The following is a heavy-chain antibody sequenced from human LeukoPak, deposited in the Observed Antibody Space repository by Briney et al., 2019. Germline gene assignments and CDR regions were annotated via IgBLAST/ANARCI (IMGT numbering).Heavy chain of an antibody. V-gene: IGHV4-39*01. CDR3: ARLSKRRHFDYIFDY. CDR2: IYYTWST. CDR1: GGSVSSTEFY. D-gene: IGHD3-9*01. J-gene: IGHJ4*02. Sequence: PSETLSLTCTVSGGSVSSTEFYWGWIRQPPGKGLQWIGNIYYTWSTYYNPSLNSRVTMPVDTSHNQISLKMTSVTDADTAVYYCARLSKRRHFDYIFDYWGQGTLVTVSS.